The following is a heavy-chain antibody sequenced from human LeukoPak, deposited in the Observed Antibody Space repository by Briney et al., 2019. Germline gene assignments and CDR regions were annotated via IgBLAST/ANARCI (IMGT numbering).Heavy chain of an antibody. CDR1: GGSISSGSYY. D-gene: IGHD2-2*01. CDR3: ARTYYQLLWMGWFDP. Sequence: SQTLSLTCTVSGGSISSGSYYWSWIRQPAGKGLEWIGRIYTSGSTNYNPSLKSRVTISVDTSKNQFSLKLSSVTAADTAVYYCARTYYQLLWMGWFDPWGQGTLVTVSS. J-gene: IGHJ5*02. V-gene: IGHV4-61*02. CDR2: IYTSGST.